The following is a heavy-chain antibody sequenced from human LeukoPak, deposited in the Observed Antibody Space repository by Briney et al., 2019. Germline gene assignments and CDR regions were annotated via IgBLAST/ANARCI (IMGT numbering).Heavy chain of an antibody. Sequence: GGSLRLSCTASGFTFGDYAMSWVRQAPGKALEWVGFIRSKAYGGTTEYAASVKGRFTISRDDSKSIAYLQMNSLKTEDTAVYYCTREERRLGELSLAYWGQGTLVTVSS. V-gene: IGHV3-49*04. CDR2: IRSKAYGGTT. CDR1: GFTFGDYA. CDR3: TREERRLGELSLAY. J-gene: IGHJ4*02. D-gene: IGHD3-16*02.